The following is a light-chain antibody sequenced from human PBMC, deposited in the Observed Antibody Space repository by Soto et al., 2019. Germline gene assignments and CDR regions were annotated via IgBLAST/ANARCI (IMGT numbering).Light chain of an antibody. V-gene: IGKV1-9*01. CDR3: QQRRDYPIT. CDR1: QDIRDG. J-gene: IGKJ5*01. Sequence: DIQLTQSPSFLSASVGDRITITCRASQDIRDGLAWYQQEPGKAPKLLIHSAFTLQSGVPSRFSGSGFGTEFILTISSQQPEDFATYYCQQRRDYPITFGQGTRLEIK. CDR2: SAF.